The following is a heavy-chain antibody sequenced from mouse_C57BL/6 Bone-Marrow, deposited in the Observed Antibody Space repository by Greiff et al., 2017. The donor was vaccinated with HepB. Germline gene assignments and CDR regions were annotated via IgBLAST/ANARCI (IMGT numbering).Heavy chain of an antibody. V-gene: IGHV1-5*01. J-gene: IGHJ3*01. D-gene: IGHD2-3*01. CDR1: GYTFTSYW. CDR2: IYPGNSDT. CDR3: TRGDGYPAWFAY. Sequence: EVKLQESGTVLARPGASVKMSCKTSGYTFTSYWMHWVKQRPGQGLAWIGAIYPGNSDTSYNQKFKGKATLTAITSASTAYMELSSLTNEDSAVYYCTRGDGYPAWFAYWGQGTLVTVSA.